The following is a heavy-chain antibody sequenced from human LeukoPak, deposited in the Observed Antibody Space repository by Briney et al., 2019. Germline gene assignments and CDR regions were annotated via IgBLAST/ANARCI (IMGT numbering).Heavy chain of an antibody. CDR1: GYTFTSYH. J-gene: IGHJ4*02. CDR2: INPSGGSA. V-gene: IGHV1-46*01. Sequence: GASVKVSCKASGYTFTSYHMHWVRQAPGQGLEWMGIINPSGGSATYAQKFQGGVTMTRDTSTSTVYMEVSSLRSEDTAVYYCARARLGSSASADCWGQGTLVTVSS. CDR3: ARARLGSSASADC. D-gene: IGHD6-19*01.